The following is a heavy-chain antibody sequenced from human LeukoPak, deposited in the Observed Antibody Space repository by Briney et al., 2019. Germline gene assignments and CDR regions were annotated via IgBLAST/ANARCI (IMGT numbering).Heavy chain of an antibody. V-gene: IGHV1-18*01. Sequence: ASMKVSCKASGYTFTSYGISWVRQAPGQGLEWMGWISAYNGNTNYAQKLQGRVTMTTDTSTSTAYVELRSLRSDDTAVYYCARFVVSTTGTMHYGMDVWGQGTTVTVSS. CDR2: ISAYNGNT. J-gene: IGHJ6*02. CDR1: GYTFTSYG. CDR3: ARFVVSTTGTMHYGMDV. D-gene: IGHD1-1*01.